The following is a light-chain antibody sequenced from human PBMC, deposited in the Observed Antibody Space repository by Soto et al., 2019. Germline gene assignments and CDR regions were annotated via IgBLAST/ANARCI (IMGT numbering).Light chain of an antibody. CDR3: QQYYSYPYT. CDR1: QGVSSY. J-gene: IGKJ2*01. CDR2: AAS. Sequence: AIRMTQSPSSLSASTGDRVTITCRASQGVSSYLAWYQQKPGKAPKLLIYAASTLQSGVPSRFGGSGSGTDFTLTISCLQSEDFETYYCQQYYSYPYTFGQGTKVDIK. V-gene: IGKV1-8*01.